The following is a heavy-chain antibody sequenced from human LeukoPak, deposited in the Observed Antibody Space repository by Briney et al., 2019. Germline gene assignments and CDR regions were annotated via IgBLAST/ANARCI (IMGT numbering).Heavy chain of an antibody. Sequence: PSETLSLTCTVSGGSISSYYWCWIQQPPEEGVEWIEYIYYSGSNNYNPSLKSRVTISVDTSKDQFSLKLISVTAADTAVYYCARLYYDSRGHYWGQGTLVTVSS. V-gene: IGHV4-59*01. CDR1: GGSISSYY. D-gene: IGHD3-22*01. CDR3: ARLYYDSRGHY. J-gene: IGHJ4*02. CDR2: IYYSGSN.